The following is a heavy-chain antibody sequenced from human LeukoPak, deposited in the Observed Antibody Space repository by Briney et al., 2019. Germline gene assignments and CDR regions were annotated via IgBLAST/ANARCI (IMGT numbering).Heavy chain of an antibody. D-gene: IGHD1-26*01. Sequence: ASEKVSCKASGYTFTVYYMHWVRQAPGQGLEWMGIINPFGGSTTYAQRFQGRVTMTRDTSTSTVYMELSSLRSEDTAVYYCARGLSSGRYNYYFDYWGQGTLVTVSS. CDR2: INPFGGST. CDR1: GYTFTVYY. V-gene: IGHV1-46*01. CDR3: ARGLSSGRYNYYFDY. J-gene: IGHJ4*02.